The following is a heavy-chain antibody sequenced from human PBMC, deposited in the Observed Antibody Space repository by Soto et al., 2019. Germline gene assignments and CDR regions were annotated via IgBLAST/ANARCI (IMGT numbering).Heavy chain of an antibody. V-gene: IGHV4-59*01. Sequence: SETLSLTCTVSGGSFSSYYWSWIRQPPGKGLEWIAYIYHSRSTNYNPSLKSRVTISRDTSRNQFSLKLRSVTAADTAIYYCASSMSSFVSYYYAWNVWGQGTSVTVSS. J-gene: IGHJ6*02. CDR3: ASSMSSFVSYYYAWNV. CDR1: GGSFSSYY. D-gene: IGHD3-10*01. CDR2: IYHSRST.